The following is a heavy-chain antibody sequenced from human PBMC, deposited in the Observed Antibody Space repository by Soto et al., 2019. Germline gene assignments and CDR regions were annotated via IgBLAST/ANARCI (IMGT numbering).Heavy chain of an antibody. D-gene: IGHD3-22*01. Sequence: QVQLVQSGAEVKKPGSSVKVSCNASGGTFSSYAISWVRQAPGQGLEWMGGIIPIFGTANYAQKVQVRVTITADESTSTAYMELSSRRAEDTAVYYCARGYYSDSSGPFDYWGQGTLVNVSS. J-gene: IGHJ4*02. CDR1: GGTFSSYA. CDR2: IIPIFGTA. CDR3: ARGYYSDSSGPFDY. V-gene: IGHV1-69*01.